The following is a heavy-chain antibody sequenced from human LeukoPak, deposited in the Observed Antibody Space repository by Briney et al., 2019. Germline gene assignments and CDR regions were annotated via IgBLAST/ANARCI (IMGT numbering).Heavy chain of an antibody. D-gene: IGHD3-22*01. J-gene: IGHJ4*02. CDR3: ARDEPYYYDSSGYYTHYFDY. V-gene: IGHV4-4*07. CDR2: IYTSGST. CDR1: GGSISSYY. Sequence: PSETLSLTCTVSGGSISSYYWSWIRQPAGKGLEWIGRIYTSGSTNYNPSLKSRVTISVDKSKNQFSLKLSSVTAADTAVYYCARDEPYYYDSSGYYTHYFDYWGQGTLVTASS.